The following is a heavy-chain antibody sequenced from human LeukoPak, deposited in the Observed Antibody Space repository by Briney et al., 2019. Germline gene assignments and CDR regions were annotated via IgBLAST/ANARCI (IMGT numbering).Heavy chain of an antibody. J-gene: IGHJ4*02. Sequence: PSETLSLTCTVSGGSISSYYWSWIRQPPGKGLEWIGYIYYSGSTNYNPSLKSRVTISGDTSKNQFSLKLSSVTAADTAVYYCARDAMTYYYGAGSSYIDYWGEGTLVTVCS. CDR2: IYYSGST. CDR1: GGSISSYY. CDR3: ARDAMTYYYGAGSSYIDY. V-gene: IGHV4-59*01. D-gene: IGHD3-10*01.